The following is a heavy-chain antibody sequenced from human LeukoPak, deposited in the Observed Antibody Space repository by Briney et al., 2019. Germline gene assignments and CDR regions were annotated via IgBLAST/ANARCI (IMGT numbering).Heavy chain of an antibody. Sequence: ASVKVSCKASGYTFTSYSISWVRQAPGQGLEWMGWISAYNGNTNYAQKLQGRVTMTTDTSTSTAYMELRSLRSDDTAVYYCARDPYYCTNGVCYLYYFDYWGQGTLVTVSS. CDR2: ISAYNGNT. CDR1: GYTFTSYS. CDR3: ARDPYYCTNGVCYLYYFDY. D-gene: IGHD2-8*01. J-gene: IGHJ4*02. V-gene: IGHV1-18*01.